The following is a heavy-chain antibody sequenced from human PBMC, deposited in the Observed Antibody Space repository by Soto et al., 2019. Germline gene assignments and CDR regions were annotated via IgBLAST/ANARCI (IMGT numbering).Heavy chain of an antibody. Sequence: SETLSLTCTVSGGSLSSGGYYWSWIRQHPGKGLEWIGYIYYSGSTYYDPSLKSRVTISVDTSKNQFSLKLSSVTAADTAVYYCGFGRFPSTVFDIWGQGTMVTVSS. CDR1: GGSLSSGGYY. J-gene: IGHJ3*02. CDR2: IYYSGST. CDR3: GFGRFPSTVFDI. D-gene: IGHD3-10*01. V-gene: IGHV4-31*03.